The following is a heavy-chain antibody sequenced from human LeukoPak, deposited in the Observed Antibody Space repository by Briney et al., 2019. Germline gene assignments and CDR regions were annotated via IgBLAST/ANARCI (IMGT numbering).Heavy chain of an antibody. J-gene: IGHJ5*01. V-gene: IGHV1-46*01. Sequence: ASVKVSCKASGYVFSSYYMHWVRQAPGQGLEWMGIIIPSGGSTSYAQKFQGRVTMTRDTSTSTVYMEMSSLRSEDTAVYYCAREGVGATFDCWGQGTLVTVSS. CDR1: GYVFSSYY. CDR2: IIPSGGST. CDR3: AREGVGATFDC. D-gene: IGHD1-26*01.